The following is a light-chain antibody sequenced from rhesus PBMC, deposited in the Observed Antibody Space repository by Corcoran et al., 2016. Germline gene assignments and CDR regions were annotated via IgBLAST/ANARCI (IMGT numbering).Light chain of an antibody. CDR3: MQALQSPWT. CDR2: LVS. J-gene: IGKJ1*01. CDR1: QSLVYSDGKTY. V-gene: IGKV2-82*02. Sequence: DIVMTQTPLSLPVTLGEPASISCRSSQSLVYSDGKTYWYWYVQKSGRSPQLLMYLVSKRASGVPDKFSGSGSGTDFTRKISRVEAGDVGVYYCMQALQSPWTFGQGTKVEIK.